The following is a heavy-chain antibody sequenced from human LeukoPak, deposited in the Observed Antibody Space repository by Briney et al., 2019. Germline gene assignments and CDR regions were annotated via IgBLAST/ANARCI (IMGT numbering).Heavy chain of an antibody. J-gene: IGHJ4*02. V-gene: IGHV4-30-2*01. CDR3: ARDRSSSHLDY. CDR2: IYHSGST. CDR1: GGSISSGGYY. Sequence: SETLSLTCTVSGGSISSGGYYWSWIRQPPGKGLEWIGYIYHSGSTYYNPSLKSRVTISVDRSKNQFSLKLSSVTAADTAVYYCARDRSSSHLDYWGQGTLVTVSS. D-gene: IGHD6-13*01.